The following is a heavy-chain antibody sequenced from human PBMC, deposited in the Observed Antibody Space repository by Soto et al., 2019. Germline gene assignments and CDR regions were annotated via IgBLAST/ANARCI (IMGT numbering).Heavy chain of an antibody. CDR1: GGTFISYA. D-gene: IGHD3-16*01. V-gene: IGHV1-69*13. Sequence: SVKVSCKASGGTFISYAISWVRQAPGQGLEWMGGIIPIFGTANYAQKFQGRVTITADESTSTAYVELSSLRSEDTAVYYCARDFWDWMGGRPPYYSSEGKDFGRKGPRSTVPS. CDR2: IIPIFGTA. J-gene: IGHJ6*04. CDR3: ARDFWDWMGGRPPYYSSEGKDF.